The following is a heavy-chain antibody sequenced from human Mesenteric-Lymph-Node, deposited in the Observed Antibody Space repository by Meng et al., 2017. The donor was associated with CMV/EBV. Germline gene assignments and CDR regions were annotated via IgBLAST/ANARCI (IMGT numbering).Heavy chain of an antibody. D-gene: IGHD2-2*01. CDR3: ASVGYYYGMDV. J-gene: IGHJ6*02. Sequence: GESLKISCAASGFTFSSYGMHWVRQAPGKGLEWVAFIRFDGSDQYHADSVKGRFTISRDNSKNTLYLQMNSLRVEDTAVYYCASVGYYYGMDVWGQGTTVTVSS. CDR2: IRFDGSDQ. V-gene: IGHV3-30*02. CDR1: GFTFSSYG.